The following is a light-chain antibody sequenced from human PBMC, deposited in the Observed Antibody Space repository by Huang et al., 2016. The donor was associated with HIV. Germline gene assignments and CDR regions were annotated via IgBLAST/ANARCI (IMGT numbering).Light chain of an antibody. J-gene: IGKJ4*01. V-gene: IGKV1-39*01. CDR2: AAS. Sequence: DIQMTQSPSSLSASVGDRVTITCRASQSIDTSLNWYQQKPGKAPKLLIYAASILQSGVPSSFRGSGSGTDFTLTISSLQPEDFATFYCQQSYSTPLTFGGGTKVEIK. CDR1: QSIDTS. CDR3: QQSYSTPLT.